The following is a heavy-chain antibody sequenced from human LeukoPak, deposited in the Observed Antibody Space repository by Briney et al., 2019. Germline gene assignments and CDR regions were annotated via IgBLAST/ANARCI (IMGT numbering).Heavy chain of an antibody. CDR1: GYTFTSYG. CDR3: ADCSSTSCYWFDP. Sequence: ASVKVSCKASGYTFTSYGISWVRQAPGQGLEWMGWISACNGNTSYAQKLQGRVTMTTDTSTSTAYMELRSLRSDDTAVYYCADCSSTSCYWFDPWGQGTLVTVSS. J-gene: IGHJ5*02. D-gene: IGHD2-2*01. CDR2: ISACNGNT. V-gene: IGHV1-18*01.